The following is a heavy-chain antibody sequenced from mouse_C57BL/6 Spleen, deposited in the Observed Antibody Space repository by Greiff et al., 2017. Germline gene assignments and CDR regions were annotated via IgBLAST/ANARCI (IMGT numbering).Heavy chain of an antibody. CDR2: IYPGDGDT. CDR3: ARGGTWFAY. Sequence: QVQLKESGPELVKPGASVKISCKASGYAFSSSWMNWVKQRPGKGLEWIGRIYPGDGDTNYNGKFKGKATLTADKSSSTAYMQLSSLTSEDSAVYFCARGGTWFAYWGQGTLVTVSA. J-gene: IGHJ3*01. CDR1: GYAFSSSW. D-gene: IGHD4-1*01. V-gene: IGHV1-82*01.